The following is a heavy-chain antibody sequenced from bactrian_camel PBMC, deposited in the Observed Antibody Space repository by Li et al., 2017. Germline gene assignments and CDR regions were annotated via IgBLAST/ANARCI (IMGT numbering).Heavy chain of an antibody. Sequence: HVQLVESGGGSVQAGGSLRLSCGASGYTYGDACVGWLRQAVGKEREKVADIDRDGTTRYRDSVKGRFTISKDNAKNTLYLQMNNLQPEDTAVYLCAARPTNTRDCVAGGRVEFGYWGQGTQVTVS. CDR2: IDRDGTT. J-gene: IGHJ6*01. D-gene: IGHD4*01. CDR3: AARPTNTRDCVAGGRVEFGY. CDR1: GYTYGDAC. V-gene: IGHV3S55*01.